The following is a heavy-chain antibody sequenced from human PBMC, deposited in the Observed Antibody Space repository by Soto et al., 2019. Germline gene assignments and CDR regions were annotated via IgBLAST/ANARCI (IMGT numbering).Heavy chain of an antibody. D-gene: IGHD3-9*01. CDR1: GGTFSSYA. V-gene: IGHV1-69*13. CDR3: AREDPRYDILTGYYYYYMDV. CDR2: IIPIFGTA. Sequence: SVKVSCKASGGTFSSYAISWVRQAPGQGLEWMGGIIPIFGTANYAQKFQGRVTITADESTSTAYMELSSLRSEDTAVYYCAREDPRYDILTGYYYYYMDVWGKGTTVTVSS. J-gene: IGHJ6*03.